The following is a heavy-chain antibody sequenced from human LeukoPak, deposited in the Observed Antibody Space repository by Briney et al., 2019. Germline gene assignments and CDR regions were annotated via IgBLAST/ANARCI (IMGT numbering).Heavy chain of an antibody. CDR2: ISSSGSFM. V-gene: IGHV3-21*01. J-gene: IGHJ4*02. CDR1: AFTFSSYS. D-gene: IGHD6-13*01. Sequence: TGGSLRLSCEASAFTFSSYSMNWVRQAPGKGLEWVSSISSSGSFMNYADAVKGRFTISRDNAKNTLYLHMHSLRPEDTAVYYCTRSPYSSSWTFEYWGQGTLVSVPS. CDR3: TRSPYSSSWTFEY.